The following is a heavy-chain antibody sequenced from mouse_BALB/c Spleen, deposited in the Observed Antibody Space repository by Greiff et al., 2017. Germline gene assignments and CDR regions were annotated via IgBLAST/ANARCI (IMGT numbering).Heavy chain of an antibody. D-gene: IGHD2-1*01. J-gene: IGHJ3*01. CDR2: ISYSGST. V-gene: IGHV3-2*02. CDR1: GYSITSDYA. CDR3: ARTRNGKAY. Sequence: EVKLQESGPGLVKPSQSLSLTCTVTGYSITSDYAWNWIRQFPGNQLEWMGYISYSGSTSYNPSLKSRISITRDTSKNQFFLQLNSVTTEDTATYYCARTRNGKAYWGQGTLVTVSA.